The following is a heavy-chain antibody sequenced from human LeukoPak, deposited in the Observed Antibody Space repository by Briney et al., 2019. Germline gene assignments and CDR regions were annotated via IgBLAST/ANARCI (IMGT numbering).Heavy chain of an antibody. J-gene: IGHJ3*02. CDR3: ARQYYYDSSGYLDAFDI. D-gene: IGHD3-22*01. CDR2: IYYSGST. CDR1: GGSISSSSYY. V-gene: IGHV4-39*01. Sequence: KSSETLSLTCTVSGGSISSSSYYRGWIRQPPGKGLEWIGSIYYSGSTYYNPSLKSRVTISVETSKNQFSLKLSSVTAADTAVYYCARQYYYDSSGYLDAFDIWGQGTMVTVSS.